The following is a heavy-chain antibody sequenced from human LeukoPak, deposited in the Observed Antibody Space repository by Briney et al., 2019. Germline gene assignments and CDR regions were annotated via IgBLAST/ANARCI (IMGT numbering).Heavy chain of an antibody. Sequence: ASVKVSCKASGGTFSSNTISWVRQAPGQGLECMGGIIPIFGTANYAQKFQGRVTITADESTSTAYMELSSLRSEDTAVYYCARDRDGNYYFDYWGQGTLVTVSS. V-gene: IGHV1-69*13. CDR3: ARDRDGNYYFDY. D-gene: IGHD4-23*01. CDR2: IIPIFGTA. CDR1: GGTFSSNT. J-gene: IGHJ4*02.